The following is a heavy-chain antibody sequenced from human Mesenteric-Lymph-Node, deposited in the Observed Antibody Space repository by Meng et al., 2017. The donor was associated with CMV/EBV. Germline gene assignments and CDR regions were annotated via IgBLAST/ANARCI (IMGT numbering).Heavy chain of an antibody. D-gene: IGHD3-10*01. CDR2: ISSRSSNI. CDR1: GFIFSTYS. CDR3: VSEGSRSY. J-gene: IGHJ4*02. V-gene: IGHV3-21*04. Sequence: GGSLRLSCAASGFIFSTYSMNWVRQAPGKGLEWVSSISSRSSNIYYADSVKGRFTISRDNARNSLYLQMNSLRAEDTAVYYCVSEGSRSYWGQGTLVTVSS.